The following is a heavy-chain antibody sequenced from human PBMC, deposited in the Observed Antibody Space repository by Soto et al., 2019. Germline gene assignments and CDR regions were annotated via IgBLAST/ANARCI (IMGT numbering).Heavy chain of an antibody. CDR1: GGSFSGYY. CDR3: ARLPRDLWGGYYAFDY. D-gene: IGHD3-3*01. Sequence: SETLSLTCAVYGGSFSGYYWSWIRQPPGKGLEWIGEINHSGSTNYNPSLKSRVTISVDTSKNQFSLKLSSVTAADTAVYYCARLPRDLWGGYYAFDYGGQVTLVAVSS. J-gene: IGHJ4*02. V-gene: IGHV4-34*01. CDR2: INHSGST.